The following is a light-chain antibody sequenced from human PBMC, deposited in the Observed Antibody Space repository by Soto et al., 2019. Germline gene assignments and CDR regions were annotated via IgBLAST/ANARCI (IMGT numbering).Light chain of an antibody. V-gene: IGKV1-39*01. CDR1: QVITSF. CDR2: AAF. Sequence: DIQMTQSPSSLSASVGDRVTITCRASQVITSFLNWFQQKPVKAPRLLIYAAFNLQSGVPSRFSGSGSGTDFSLTINSLQPEDFASDYCQQSYSTPYTFGQGTKLEIK. J-gene: IGKJ2*01. CDR3: QQSYSTPYT.